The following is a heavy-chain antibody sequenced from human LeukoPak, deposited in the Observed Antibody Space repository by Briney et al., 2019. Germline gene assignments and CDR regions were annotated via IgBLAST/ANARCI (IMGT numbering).Heavy chain of an antibody. CDR2: IYYSGST. D-gene: IGHD3-22*01. CDR3: ARGGYHDTLFDY. J-gene: IGHJ4*02. CDR1: GGSISSYY. Sequence: SETLSLTCTVSGGSISSYYWSWIRQPPGKGLEWIGYIYYSGSTNYNPSLKSRVTISVDTSKNQFSLKLSSVTAADTAVYYCARGGYHDTLFDYWGQGTLVTVSS. V-gene: IGHV4-59*01.